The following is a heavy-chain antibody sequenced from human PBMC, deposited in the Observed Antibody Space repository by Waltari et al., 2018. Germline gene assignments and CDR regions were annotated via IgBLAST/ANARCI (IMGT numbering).Heavy chain of an antibody. D-gene: IGHD6-19*01. J-gene: IGHJ4*02. V-gene: IGHV4-34*01. CDR3: ARSSSTGYSSGWPDY. CDR2: INHSGST. CDR1: GGSFSGYY. Sequence: QVQLQQWGAGLLKPSETLSLTCAVYGGSFSGYYWSWIRQPPGKGLEWIGEINHSGSTNYNPSLKSRVTISVDTSKNQFSLKLSSVTAADTAVYYCARSSSTGYSSGWPDYWGQGTLVIVSS.